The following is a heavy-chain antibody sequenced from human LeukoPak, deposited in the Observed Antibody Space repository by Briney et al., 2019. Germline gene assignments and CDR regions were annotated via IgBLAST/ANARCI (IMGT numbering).Heavy chain of an antibody. CDR2: IKSKKDCGLR. CDR1: GFTYWNAC. V-gene: IGHV3-15*01. Sequence: PGGPQRLLCAASGFTYWNACISWVREARGKGREWVGRIKSKKDCGLRGYGAPVKGRFTISTEDSKITLYLQMNSLKTDDTAVYFCTSPFSLASWGQGTLVTVSS. J-gene: IGHJ4*02. CDR3: TSPFSLAS.